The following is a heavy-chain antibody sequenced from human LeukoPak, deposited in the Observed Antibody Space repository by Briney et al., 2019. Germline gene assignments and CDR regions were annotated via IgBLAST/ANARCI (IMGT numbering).Heavy chain of an antibody. D-gene: IGHD3-10*01. CDR2: IYTSGST. V-gene: IGHV4-61*02. CDR3: ARVLWFGGPYGMDV. CDR1: GGSISSGSYY. J-gene: IGHJ6*02. Sequence: PPQTLSLTCTVSGGSISSGSYYWSWIRQPAGKGLEWIGRIYTSGSTNYNPSLKSRVTISVDTSKNQFSLKLSSVTAADTAVYYCARVLWFGGPYGMDVWGQGTTVTVSS.